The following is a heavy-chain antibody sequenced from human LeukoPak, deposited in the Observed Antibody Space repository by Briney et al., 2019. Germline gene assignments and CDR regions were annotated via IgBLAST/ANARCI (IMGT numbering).Heavy chain of an antibody. V-gene: IGHV4-34*01. J-gene: IGHJ6*03. Sequence: SETLSLTCAVYGGSFSGYYWSWIRQPPGKGLEWIGEINHSGSTNYNPSLKSRVTISVDTSKNQFSLKLSSVTAADTAVYYCARLSGTKGSYYYYMDVWGKGTTVTVSS. CDR3: ARLSGTKGSYYYYMDV. D-gene: IGHD1-7*01. CDR2: INHSGST. CDR1: GGSFSGYY.